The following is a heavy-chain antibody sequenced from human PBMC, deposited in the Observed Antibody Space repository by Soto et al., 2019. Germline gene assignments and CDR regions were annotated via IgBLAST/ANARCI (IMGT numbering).Heavy chain of an antibody. V-gene: IGHV4-31*03. D-gene: IGHD6-19*01. CDR3: ARVNAKQWLVQNFDY. CDR2: IYYSGST. Sequence: QVQLQESGPGLVKPSQTLSLTCTVSGGSISSGGYYWSWIRQHPGKGLEWIGYIYYSGSTYYNPSLKSRVTISVDTSKNQFSLKLSSVTAADTAVYYCARVNAKQWLVQNFDYWGQGTLVTVSS. CDR1: GGSISSGGYY. J-gene: IGHJ4*02.